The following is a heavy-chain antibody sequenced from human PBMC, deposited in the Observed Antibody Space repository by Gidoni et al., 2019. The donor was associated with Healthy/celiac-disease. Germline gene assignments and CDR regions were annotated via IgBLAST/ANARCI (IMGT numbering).Heavy chain of an antibody. CDR1: GFTFSNAW. CDR2: IKSKTDGGTT. J-gene: IGHJ4*02. Sequence: EVQLVESGGGLVKPGGSLRLSCEASGFTFSNAWMSWVRQAPGKGLEWVGRIKSKTDGGTTDYAAPVKGRFTISRDDSKNTLYLQMNSLKTEDTAVYYCTTDVKQLVRGYWGQGTLVTVSS. D-gene: IGHD6-13*01. V-gene: IGHV3-15*01. CDR3: TTDVKQLVRGY.